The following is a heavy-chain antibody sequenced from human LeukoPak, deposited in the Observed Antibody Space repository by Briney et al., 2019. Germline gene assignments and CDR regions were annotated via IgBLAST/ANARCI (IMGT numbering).Heavy chain of an antibody. CDR3: AKAHPPEMATNHETYPYDY. J-gene: IGHJ4*02. D-gene: IGHD5-24*01. CDR1: GFTFSSYA. V-gene: IGHV3-23*01. CDR2: ISGSGGST. Sequence: GGSLRLSCAASGFTFSSYAMSWVRQAPGKGLEWVSAISGSGGSTYYADSVKGRFTISRDNSKNTLYLQMNSLRAEDTAVYYCAKAHPPEMATNHETYPYDYWGQGTLVTVSS.